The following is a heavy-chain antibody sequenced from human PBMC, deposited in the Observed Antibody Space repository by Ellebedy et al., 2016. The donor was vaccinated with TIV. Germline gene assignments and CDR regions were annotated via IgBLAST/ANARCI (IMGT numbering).Heavy chain of an antibody. V-gene: IGHV4-34*01. CDR2: INHSGST. J-gene: IGHJ4*02. Sequence: MPSETLSLTCAVYGGSFSGYYWSWIRQPPGKGLEWIGEINHSGSTNYNPSLKSRVTVSVDTSKNQFSLKLSSVTAADTAVYYCARGIVGATGFDYWGQGTLVTVSS. CDR1: GGSFSGYY. CDR3: ARGIVGATGFDY. D-gene: IGHD1-26*01.